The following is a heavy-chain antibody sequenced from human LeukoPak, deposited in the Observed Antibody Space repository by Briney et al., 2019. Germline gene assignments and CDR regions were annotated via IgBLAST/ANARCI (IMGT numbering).Heavy chain of an antibody. V-gene: IGHV1-8*01. CDR2: MNPKSGNT. J-gene: IGHJ5*02. CDR3: ARNGGGYCSGGSCYGWFDP. D-gene: IGHD2-15*01. Sequence: QGLEWLGWMNPKSGNTGYAQKFQGRVTMTSNTSISTAYMELSSLRSEDPAVYYCARNGGGYCSGGSCYGWFDPWGQGTPVTVSS.